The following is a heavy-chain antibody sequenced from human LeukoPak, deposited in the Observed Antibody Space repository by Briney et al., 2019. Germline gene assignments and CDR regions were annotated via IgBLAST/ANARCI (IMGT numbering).Heavy chain of an antibody. CDR1: GFTFSSYS. J-gene: IGHJ4*02. Sequence: GGSLRLSCAASGFTFSSYSMNWVRQAPGKGLEWVSYITSSSRTIYYADSVKGRFTISRDNSKNTLYLQMNGLRAEDTAVYYCAHPSGYDSSGYLDYWGQGTLVTVSS. V-gene: IGHV3-48*01. CDR2: ITSSSRTI. CDR3: AHPSGYDSSGYLDY. D-gene: IGHD3-22*01.